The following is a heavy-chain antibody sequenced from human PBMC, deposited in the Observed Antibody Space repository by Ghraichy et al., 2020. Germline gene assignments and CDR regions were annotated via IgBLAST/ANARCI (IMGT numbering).Heavy chain of an antibody. CDR3: ARSNPDSSGWYGAFDY. CDR1: GFTFSSYG. V-gene: IGHV3-33*01. Sequence: GGSLRLSCAASGFTFSSYGMHWVRQAPGKGLEWVAVIWYDGSNKYYADSVKGRFTISRDNSKNTLYLQMNSLRAEDTAVYYCARSNPDSSGWYGAFDYWGQGTLVTVSS. D-gene: IGHD6-19*01. CDR2: IWYDGSNK. J-gene: IGHJ4*02.